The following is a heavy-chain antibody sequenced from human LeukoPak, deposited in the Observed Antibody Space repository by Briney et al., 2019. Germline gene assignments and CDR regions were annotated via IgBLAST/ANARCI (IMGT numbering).Heavy chain of an antibody. V-gene: IGHV1-18*01. CDR1: GYTFSSYG. J-gene: IGHJ4*02. D-gene: IGHD1-26*01. CDR2: ISAYGGNT. CDR3: ARGGSYYHFDY. Sequence: ASVKVSCKASGYTFSSYGITWVRQAPGQGLEWMGWISAYGGNTDYAQKFQGRVTMTMDTPTSTAYMELRSLTSDDTAVYYCARGGSYYHFDYWGQGTLVTVSS.